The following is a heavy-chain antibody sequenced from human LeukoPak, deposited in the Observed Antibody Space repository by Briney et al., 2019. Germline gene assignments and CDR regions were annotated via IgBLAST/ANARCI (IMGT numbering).Heavy chain of an antibody. J-gene: IGHJ6*03. CDR2: IYPGDSDT. CDR1: GYSFTSYW. V-gene: IGHV5-51*01. D-gene: IGHD2-2*02. Sequence: GESLKISCKGSGYSFTSYWFGWVRQMPGKGLEWMGIIYPGDSDTRYSPSFQGQVTISADKSISTAYLQWSSLKASDTAMYYCARQERVVVPAAIRDYYYYMDVWGKGTTVTVSS. CDR3: ARQERVVVPAAIRDYYYYMDV.